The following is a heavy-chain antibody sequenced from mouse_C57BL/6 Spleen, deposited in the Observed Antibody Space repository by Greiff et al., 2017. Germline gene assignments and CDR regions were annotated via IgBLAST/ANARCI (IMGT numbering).Heavy chain of an antibody. Sequence: VQLQQSGAELMKPGASVKLSCKATGYTFTGYWLEWVKQRPGHGLEWIGEILPGSGSTNYNEKFKGKATFTADTSSNTAYMQLSSLTTEDSAIYYCARCYYDYDGGDYYAMDYWGQGTSVTVSS. J-gene: IGHJ4*01. V-gene: IGHV1-9*01. CDR1: GYTFTGYW. CDR3: ARCYYDYDGGDYYAMDY. D-gene: IGHD2-4*01. CDR2: ILPGSGST.